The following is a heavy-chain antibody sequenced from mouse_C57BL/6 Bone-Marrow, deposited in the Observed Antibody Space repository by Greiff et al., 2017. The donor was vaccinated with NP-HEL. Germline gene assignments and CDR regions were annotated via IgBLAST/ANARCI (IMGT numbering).Heavy chain of an antibody. D-gene: IGHD1-1*01. V-gene: IGHV5-4*01. CDR1: GFTFSSYA. CDR3: ARDRVYYGSSWYFDV. J-gene: IGHJ1*03. CDR2: ISDGGSYT. Sequence: VQLVESGGGLVKPGGSLKLSCAASGFTFSSYAMSWVRQTPEKRLEWVATISDGGSYTYYPDNVKGRFTISRDNAKNNLYLQMSHLKSEDTAMYYCARDRVYYGSSWYFDVWGTGTTVTVSS.